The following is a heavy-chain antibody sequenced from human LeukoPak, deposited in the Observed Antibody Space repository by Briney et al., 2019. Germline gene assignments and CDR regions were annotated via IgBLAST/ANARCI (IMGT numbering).Heavy chain of an antibody. CDR1: GYTFTGYY. CDR2: INPNSGGT. V-gene: IGHV1-2*02. Sequence: ASVKVSCKASGYTFTGYYMHWVRQAPGQGLEWMGWINPNSGGTNYAQKFQGRVTMTRDTSISTAYMELSRLRSDDTAVYYCARDPIVVVPAAIYDYWGQGTLVTVSS. J-gene: IGHJ4*02. D-gene: IGHD2-2*02. CDR3: ARDPIVVVPAAIYDY.